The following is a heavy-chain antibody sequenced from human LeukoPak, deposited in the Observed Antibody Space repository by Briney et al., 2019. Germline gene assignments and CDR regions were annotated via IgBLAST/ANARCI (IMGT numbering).Heavy chain of an antibody. V-gene: IGHV3-21*01. CDR2: ISSSSSYI. CDR3: ARDPYLWWLGPY. J-gene: IGHJ4*02. CDR1: GFTFSSYS. D-gene: IGHD5-12*01. Sequence: GGSLRPSCAASGFTFSSYSMNWVRQAPGKGLEWVSSISSSSSYIYYADSVKGRFTISRDNAKNSQYLQMNSLRAEDTAVYYCARDPYLWWLGPYWGQGTLVTVSS.